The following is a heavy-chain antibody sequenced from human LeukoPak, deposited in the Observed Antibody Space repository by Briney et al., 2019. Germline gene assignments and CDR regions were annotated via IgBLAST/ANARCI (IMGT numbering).Heavy chain of an antibody. CDR2: TYYRTYGPKRSKGHN. CDR3: ARDRGSGWSNYFDP. J-gene: IGHJ5*02. CDR1: GDSVSINTVA. D-gene: IGHD6-13*01. V-gene: IGHV6-1*01. Sequence: SQTLSLTCAISGDSVSINTVAWNWIPQSPSRGLEWLGSTYYRTYGPKRSKGHNHYALSVKSRKSLNPDTSKNQFSLQLNAVTPEDTAVDHCARDRGSGWSNYFDPWGQGTLVIVSS.